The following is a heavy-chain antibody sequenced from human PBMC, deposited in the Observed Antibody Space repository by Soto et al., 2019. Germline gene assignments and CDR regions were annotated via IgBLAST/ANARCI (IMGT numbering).Heavy chain of an antibody. D-gene: IGHD4-17*01. Sequence: QVQLVQSGAEVKKPGSSVKVSCKASGGTFSSYTISWVRQAPGQGLEWMGRIIPILGIANYAQKFQGRVTITADKSTSTAYMELSSLSADDTAVYYCARDLAGDYLKPQASEYFQHWGQGTLVTVSS. J-gene: IGHJ1*01. CDR1: GGTFSSYT. CDR3: ARDLAGDYLKPQASEYFQH. CDR2: IIPILGIA. V-gene: IGHV1-69*08.